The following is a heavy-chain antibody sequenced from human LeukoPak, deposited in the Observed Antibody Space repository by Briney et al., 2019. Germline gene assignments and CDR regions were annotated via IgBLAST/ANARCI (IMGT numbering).Heavy chain of an antibody. Sequence: ASVKVSCKASGYTFTSYDINWVRQATGQGLEWMGWMNPNSGNTGYAQKFQGRVTMTRNTSISTAYMELSSLRSEDTAVYPGYCSSTSCYGERDRTQKRGTYYYYYYMDVWGKGTTVTVSS. J-gene: IGHJ6*03. CDR3: YCSSTSCYGERDRTQKRGTYYYYYYMDV. CDR1: GYTFTSYD. V-gene: IGHV1-8*01. D-gene: IGHD2-2*01. CDR2: MNPNSGNT.